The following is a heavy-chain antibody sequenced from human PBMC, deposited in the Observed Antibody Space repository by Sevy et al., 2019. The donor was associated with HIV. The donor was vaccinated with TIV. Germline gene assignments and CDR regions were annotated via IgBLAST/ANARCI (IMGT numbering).Heavy chain of an antibody. D-gene: IGHD3-16*01. Sequence: ASVKVSCKASGYTFTNYYMHWVRQAPGQGLEWMEIINPSDVSTVYAQKFQGRVTMTRDTSTSTVYMELSSLRSDDTAVYYCGRTSPRGGFDHWGQGALVTVSS. CDR2: INPSDVST. CDR1: GYTFTNYY. J-gene: IGHJ4*02. V-gene: IGHV1-46*03. CDR3: GRTSPRGGFDH.